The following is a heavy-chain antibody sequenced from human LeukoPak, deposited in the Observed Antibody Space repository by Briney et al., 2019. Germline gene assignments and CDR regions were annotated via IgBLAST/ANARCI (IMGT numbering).Heavy chain of an antibody. CDR1: GGSFSYYY. D-gene: IGHD2-15*01. V-gene: IGHV4-34*01. CDR3: AGERYCSGGSCSDDAFDI. CDR2: INHSGTT. J-gene: IGHJ3*02. Sequence: SETLSLTCAVYGGSFSYYYWSWIRQPPGKGLEWIGEINHSGTTNYNPSLKSRVTISVDTSKNQFSLKLSSVTAADTAVYYCAGERYCSGGSCSDDAFDIWGQGTMVTVSS.